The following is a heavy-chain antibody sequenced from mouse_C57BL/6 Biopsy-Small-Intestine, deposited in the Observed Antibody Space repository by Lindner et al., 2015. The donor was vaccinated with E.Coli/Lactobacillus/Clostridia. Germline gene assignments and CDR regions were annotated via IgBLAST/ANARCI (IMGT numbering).Heavy chain of an antibody. J-gene: IGHJ1*03. V-gene: IGHV10-3*01. D-gene: IGHD2-2*01. CDR1: GFTFNTYA. CDR2: IRSKSNNYAT. Sequence: VQLQESGGGLVQPKGSLKLSCAASGFTFNTYAMHWVRQAPGKGLEWVARIRSKSNNYATYYADSVKDRFTISRDDSQSMLYLQMNNLKTEDTAMYYCVIDNGYYRYFDVWGTGTTVTVSS. CDR3: VIDNGYYRYFDV.